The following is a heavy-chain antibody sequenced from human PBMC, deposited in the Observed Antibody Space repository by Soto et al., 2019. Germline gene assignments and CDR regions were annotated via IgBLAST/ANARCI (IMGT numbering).Heavy chain of an antibody. CDR2: TYSGGST. V-gene: IGHV3-53*04. J-gene: IGHJ6*04. CDR3: ARASVV. Sequence: EMHLLESGGGLVQPGGSLRLSCVASGFSVSSNYMSWVRRAPGKGLEWVSRTYSGGSTYYTDSVKGRFTVSRHDSEDTLYLQMNNLRVEDTAVYYGARASVVWGKGTTVTVSA. CDR1: GFSVSSNY.